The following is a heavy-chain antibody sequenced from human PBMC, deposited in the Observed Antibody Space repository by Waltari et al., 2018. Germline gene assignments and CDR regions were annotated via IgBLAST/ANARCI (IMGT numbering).Heavy chain of an antibody. V-gene: IGHV3-48*03. Sequence: EEKVVESGGGLVQPGGSLRLSCAASGFTFSSYEMNWVRQAPGKGLECVSYISSSGSTIYYADSVKGRFTISRDNAKNSLYLQMNSLRAEDTAVYYCARGEVPRYYYGMDVWGQGTLVTVSS. CDR3: ARGEVPRYYYGMDV. D-gene: IGHD2-2*01. CDR2: ISSSGSTI. J-gene: IGHJ6*02. CDR1: GFTFSSYE.